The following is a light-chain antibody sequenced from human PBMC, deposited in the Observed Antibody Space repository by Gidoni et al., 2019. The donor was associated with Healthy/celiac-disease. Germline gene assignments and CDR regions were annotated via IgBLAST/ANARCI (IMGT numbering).Light chain of an antibody. V-gene: IGKV1-5*03. J-gene: IGKJ2*01. Sequence: DIQMTQSPSTLSASVGDRVTITCRASQSISSGLAWYQQKPGKAPKLLIYKASSLESGVPSRFSGSGSGTEFTITISSLQPDDFATYYCQQYNSYLYTFGQGTKLEIK. CDR3: QQYNSYLYT. CDR1: QSISSG. CDR2: KAS.